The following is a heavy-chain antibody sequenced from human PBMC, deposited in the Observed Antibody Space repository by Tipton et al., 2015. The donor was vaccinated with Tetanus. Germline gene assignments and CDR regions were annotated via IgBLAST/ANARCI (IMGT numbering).Heavy chain of an antibody. Sequence: SLRLSCAASGFTVSSNYMSWVRQAPGKGLEWVSVIYSGGSTYYADSVKGRFTISRDNCKNTLYLQMNSLRAEDTAVYYCAKDLGLDLDYGGNSFDYWGQGTLVTVSS. D-gene: IGHD4-23*01. CDR2: IYSGGST. J-gene: IGHJ4*02. CDR3: AKDLGLDLDYGGNSFDY. CDR1: GFTVSSNY. V-gene: IGHV3-53*01.